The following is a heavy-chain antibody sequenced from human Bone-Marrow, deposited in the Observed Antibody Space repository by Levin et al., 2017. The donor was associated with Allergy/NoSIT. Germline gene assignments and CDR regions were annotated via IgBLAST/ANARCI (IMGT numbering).Heavy chain of an antibody. CDR2: IKRRVFGGTT. J-gene: IGHJ6*02. V-gene: IGHV3-49*03. CDR1: GFNFGDFS. CDR3: ARLGGDRDAFEYHLFNYGIDV. D-gene: IGHD1-26*01. Sequence: GGSLRLSCAASGFNFGDFSLSWFRQAPGKGLEWIGFIKRRVFGGTTKYAASVTGRFSISRDDSKRILYLEMNSLKSEDTAVYYCARLGGDRDAFEYHLFNYGIDVWGHGTTVTVSS.